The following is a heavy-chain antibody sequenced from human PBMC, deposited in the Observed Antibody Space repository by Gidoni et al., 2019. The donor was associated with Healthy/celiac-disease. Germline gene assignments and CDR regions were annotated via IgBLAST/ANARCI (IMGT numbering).Heavy chain of an antibody. Sequence: QVQLQQWGAGLLKPSETLSLTCAVYGGSFSGYYWSWIRQPPGKGLEWIGEINHSGSTNYNPSLKSRVTISVDTSKNQFSLKLSSVTAADTAVYYCARGGLRYYDSSGYYYPKEKFDYWGQGTLVTVSS. V-gene: IGHV4-34*01. CDR2: INHSGST. CDR1: GGSFSGYY. D-gene: IGHD3-22*01. J-gene: IGHJ4*02. CDR3: ARGGLRYYDSSGYYYPKEKFDY.